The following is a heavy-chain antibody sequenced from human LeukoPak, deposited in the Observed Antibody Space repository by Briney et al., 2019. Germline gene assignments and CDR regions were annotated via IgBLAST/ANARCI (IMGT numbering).Heavy chain of an antibody. V-gene: IGHV1-18*01. CDR3: ARGGELVVAATQAYNWFDP. D-gene: IGHD2-15*01. Sequence: ASVKVSCKASGYTFTSYGISWVRQAPGQGLEWMGWISAYNGNTNYAQKLQGRVTMTTDTSTSTAYMELRSLRSDDTAVYYCARGGELVVAATQAYNWFDPWGQGTLVTVSS. J-gene: IGHJ5*02. CDR1: GYTFTSYG. CDR2: ISAYNGNT.